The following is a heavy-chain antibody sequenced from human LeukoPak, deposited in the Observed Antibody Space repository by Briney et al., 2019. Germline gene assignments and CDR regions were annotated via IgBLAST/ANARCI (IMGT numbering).Heavy chain of an antibody. J-gene: IGHJ4*02. Sequence: GGSLRLSCTASGSTFGDYLMSWFRQAPGKGLEWIGFISGGTTEYAASVKGRSTISGDDSTSIAYLQMNSLTTEDTAVYYCSRGSGWLSVYWGQGTLVTVSS. CDR2: ISGGTT. CDR1: GSTFGDYL. V-gene: IGHV3-49*03. CDR3: SRGSGWLSVY. D-gene: IGHD6-19*01.